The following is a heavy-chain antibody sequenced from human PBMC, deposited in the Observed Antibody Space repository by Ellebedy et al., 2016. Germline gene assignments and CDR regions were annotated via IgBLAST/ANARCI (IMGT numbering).Heavy chain of an antibody. V-gene: IGHV3-66*01. CDR2: IYSGGGK. Sequence: GESLKISXAASGFTVSNNYMSWVRQAPGKGLEWVSLIYSGGGKHYADSVRGRFTISRDNSKNTLSLQMNSLRVEDTAVYYCAWFGKEYWGQGTLVTVSS. CDR1: GFTVSNNY. CDR3: AWFGKEY. D-gene: IGHD3-10*01. J-gene: IGHJ4*02.